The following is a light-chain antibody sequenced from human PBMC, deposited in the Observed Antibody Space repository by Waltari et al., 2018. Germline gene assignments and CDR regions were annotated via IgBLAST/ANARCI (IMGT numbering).Light chain of an antibody. Sequence: EIVLTQSPGTLSLSPGERATLSCRASQSVTNNYLAWYQPKRGQAPRALIYGASSRASGVPDRFSGSGSGTDFTLTISRLEPEDFAVYYCQQYGTSLSTFGQGTRVEIK. V-gene: IGKV3-20*01. CDR2: GAS. J-gene: IGKJ1*01. CDR1: QSVTNNY. CDR3: QQYGTSLST.